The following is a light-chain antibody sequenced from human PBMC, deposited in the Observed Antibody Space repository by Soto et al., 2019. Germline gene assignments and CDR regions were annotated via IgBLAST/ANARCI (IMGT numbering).Light chain of an antibody. CDR3: SSYTSSTLVV. CDR2: DVT. J-gene: IGLJ2*01. CDR1: SSDFGGYNH. Sequence: QSVLTQPASVSGSPRQSITISCTGTSSDFGGYNHVSWYQQHPGKAPKLMIYDVTDRPSGVSNRFSGSKSGNTASLTISGLQAEDEADYYCSSYTSSTLVVFGGGTKVTVL. V-gene: IGLV2-14*03.